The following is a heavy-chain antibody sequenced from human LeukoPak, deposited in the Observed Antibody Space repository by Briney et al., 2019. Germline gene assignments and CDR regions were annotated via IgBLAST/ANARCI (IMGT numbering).Heavy chain of an antibody. CDR2: ISYDGSNK. CDR1: GFPFSSYA. D-gene: IGHD2-8*01. J-gene: IGHJ3*02. CDR3: ARAHMLYQPTDAFDI. Sequence: GRSLRLSCSASGFPFSSYAMHWVRQAPGKGLEWVAVISYDGSNKYYADPVKGRFTISRDNSKNTLYLQMNSLRAEDTAVYYCARAHMLYQPTDAFDIWGQGTMVTVSS. V-gene: IGHV3-30*01.